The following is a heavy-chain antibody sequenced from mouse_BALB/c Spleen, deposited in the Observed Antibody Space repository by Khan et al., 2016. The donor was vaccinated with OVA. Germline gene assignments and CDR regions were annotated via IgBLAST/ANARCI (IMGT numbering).Heavy chain of an antibody. CDR1: GDSITTGY. D-gene: IGHD2-14*01. V-gene: IGHV3-8*02. Sequence: EVQLQESGPSLVKPSQTLSLTCSVTGDSITTGYWNWIRKFPGNKLEYMGYIIYTGYTYYNPSLKSRISITRHTSNNQYTSQLNAVTDEDAATYSCARSTYRYAFVYWGQGTLVTVSA. J-gene: IGHJ3*01. CDR3: ARSTYRYAFVY. CDR2: IIYTGYT.